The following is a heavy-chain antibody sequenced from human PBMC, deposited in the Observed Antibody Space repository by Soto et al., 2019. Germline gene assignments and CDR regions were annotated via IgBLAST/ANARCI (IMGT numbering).Heavy chain of an antibody. Sequence: SETLSLTCTVSGGSISGYYWSWIRQPPGRGLEWIGYIYYSGSTNYNPCLKSRVTISVDTSKNQFSLKLSSVTAADTAVYYCASVTTGTTYAFDIGGQGTMVPVSS. D-gene: IGHD1-7*01. J-gene: IGHJ3*02. CDR3: ASVTTGTTYAFDI. V-gene: IGHV4-59*01. CDR1: GGSISGYY. CDR2: IYYSGST.